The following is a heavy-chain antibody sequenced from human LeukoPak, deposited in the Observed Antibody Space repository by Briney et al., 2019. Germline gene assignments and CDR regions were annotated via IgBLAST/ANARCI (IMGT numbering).Heavy chain of an antibody. Sequence: SETLSLTCTVSGDSLNTYYWTWIRQTPGKELAWIGFVASSGTSNYNPSLKSRVSVSIDTSKNQFSLALTSVTPADTAVYYCARVVRGVVTSNWFDPWGQGTLVSVSS. J-gene: IGHJ5*02. CDR1: GDSLNTYY. V-gene: IGHV4-59*01. CDR2: VASSGTS. D-gene: IGHD2-21*02. CDR3: ARVVRGVVTSNWFDP.